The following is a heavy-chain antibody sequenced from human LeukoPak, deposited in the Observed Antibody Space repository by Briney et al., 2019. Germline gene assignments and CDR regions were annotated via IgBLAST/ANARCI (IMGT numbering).Heavy chain of an antibody. CDR3: ARVSFHYHSGNYGWYFDS. V-gene: IGHV4-59*11. D-gene: IGHD3-10*01. Sequence: SETLSLTCTVSGGSISGQYWSLIRQPPGKGLEWIGYIYYTGITKYNPSLKSRVTISVDTSKNQFSLRLTSVTAADTAVYYCARVSFHYHSGNYGWYFDSWGPGTLVTVSS. CDR2: IYYTGIT. CDR1: GGSISGQY. J-gene: IGHJ4*02.